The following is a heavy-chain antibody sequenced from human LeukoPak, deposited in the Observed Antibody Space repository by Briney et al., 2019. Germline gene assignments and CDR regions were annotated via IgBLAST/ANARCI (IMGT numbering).Heavy chain of an antibody. D-gene: IGHD3-22*01. CDR2: IYHSGST. CDR3: ARAGGEAHDSSGYYYAALASYYFDY. Sequence: PSETLSLTCTVSGGSISSGGYYWSWIRQPPGKGLEWIGYIYHSGSTYYNPSLKSRVTISVDRSKNQFSLKLSSVTAADTAVYYCARAGGEAHDSSGYYYAALASYYFDYWGQGTLVTVSS. CDR1: GGSISSGGYY. V-gene: IGHV4-30-2*01. J-gene: IGHJ4*02.